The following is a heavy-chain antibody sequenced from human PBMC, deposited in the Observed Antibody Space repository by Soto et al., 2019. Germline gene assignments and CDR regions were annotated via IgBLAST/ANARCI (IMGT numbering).Heavy chain of an antibody. V-gene: IGHV3-33*01. J-gene: IGHJ6*02. CDR2: VWYDGSSK. CDR3: ARGIDDNASFGMDV. D-gene: IGHD1-1*01. CDR1: GFTFSNFG. Sequence: LRLSCEASGFTFSNFGMNWVRQAPGKGLEWVARVWYDGSSKYYVDSVKGRFTISRDNSKETVYLQMNSLRVEDTAVYYCARGIDDNASFGMDVWGQGTTVTVSS.